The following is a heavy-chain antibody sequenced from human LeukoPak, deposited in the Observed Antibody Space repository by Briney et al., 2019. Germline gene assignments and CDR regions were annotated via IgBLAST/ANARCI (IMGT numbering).Heavy chain of an antibody. J-gene: IGHJ4*02. V-gene: IGHV4-59*08. CDR1: GGSISSYY. Sequence: SETLSLTCTVSGGSISSYYWSWIRQPPGKGLEWIGYIYYSGSTNYNPSLKSRVTISVDTSKNQFSLQLSSVTAADTAVYYCARRIAAAGTGGYYFDYWGQGTLVTVSS. CDR3: ARRIAAAGTGGYYFDY. D-gene: IGHD6-13*01. CDR2: IYYSGST.